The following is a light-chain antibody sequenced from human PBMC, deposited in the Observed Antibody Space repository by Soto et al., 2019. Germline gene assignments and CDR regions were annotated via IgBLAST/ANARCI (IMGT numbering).Light chain of an antibody. CDR2: SAS. Sequence: DIQMTQSPSSLSTSIGHRVTITCRASQRINIYLNWYRQKPGKAAELLIYSASNLQSGVPSRFSGSGSGTDFTLTISCLQSEDFATYYCQQYYSFPPTVGQGTQVEIK. J-gene: IGKJ1*01. CDR3: QQYYSFPPT. V-gene: IGKV1-39*01. CDR1: QRINIY.